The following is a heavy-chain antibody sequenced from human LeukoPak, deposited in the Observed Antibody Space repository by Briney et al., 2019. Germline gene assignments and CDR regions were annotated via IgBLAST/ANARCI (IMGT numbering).Heavy chain of an antibody. CDR3: AKSRGVGYCSGGTCYSVDY. Sequence: PGGSLGLSCAVSGFTFSSYAMNWVRQAPGKGLEWVSDITGSDGSTHYADSVKGRFTIYRDNSKNTLYLELNSLRAEDTAVYYCAKSRGVGYCSGGTCYSVDYWGQGTLVTVSS. CDR1: GFTFSSYA. D-gene: IGHD2-15*01. CDR2: ITGSDGST. V-gene: IGHV3-23*01. J-gene: IGHJ4*02.